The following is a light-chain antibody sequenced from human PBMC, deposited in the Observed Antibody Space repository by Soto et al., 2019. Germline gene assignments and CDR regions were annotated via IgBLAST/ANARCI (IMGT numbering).Light chain of an antibody. CDR2: SNN. J-gene: IGLJ1*01. Sequence: QSVLTQPPSASGTPGQRVTISCSGSSSNIGSNTVNWYQQLPGTAPKLLIYSNNQRPSGVPDRFSGSKSGTSASRSISGLQSEDEADYYGAVWDDSLNGHVFGTGTKVTVL. V-gene: IGLV1-44*01. CDR3: AVWDDSLNGHV. CDR1: SSNIGSNT.